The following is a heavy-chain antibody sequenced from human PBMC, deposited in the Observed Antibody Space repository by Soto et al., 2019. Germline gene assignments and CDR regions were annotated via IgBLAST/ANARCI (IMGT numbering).Heavy chain of an antibody. CDR3: ARGGGIDGSGSYYPRPYFDY. J-gene: IGHJ4*02. V-gene: IGHV1-18*01. CDR2: ISAYNGNT. CDR1: GYTFTSYG. D-gene: IGHD3-10*01. Sequence: ASVKVSCKASGYTFTSYGISWVRQAPGQGLEWMGWISAYNGNTNYAQKLQGRVTMTTDTSTSTAYMELRSLRSDDTAVYYCARGGGIDGSGSYYPRPYFDYWGPGTLVTVSS.